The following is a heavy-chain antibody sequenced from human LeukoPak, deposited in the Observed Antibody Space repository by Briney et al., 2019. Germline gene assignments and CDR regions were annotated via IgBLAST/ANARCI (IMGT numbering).Heavy chain of an antibody. Sequence: GGSLRLSCAASGFTFSSYSMSWVRQAPGKGLEWVSAISGSGGSTYYADSVKGRFTISRDNSKNTLYLQMNSLRAEDTAVYYCAKDLIRYFDFIDYWGQGTLVTVSS. CDR3: AKDLIRYFDFIDY. D-gene: IGHD3-9*01. CDR1: GFTFSSYS. V-gene: IGHV3-23*01. J-gene: IGHJ4*02. CDR2: ISGSGGST.